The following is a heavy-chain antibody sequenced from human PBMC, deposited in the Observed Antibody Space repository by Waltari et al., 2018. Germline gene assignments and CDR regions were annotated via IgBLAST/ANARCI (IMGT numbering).Heavy chain of an antibody. D-gene: IGHD3-10*01. CDR1: GGSISTYY. CDR2: IYATGST. CDR3: ARLPYNQIYFYYYMDV. J-gene: IGHJ6*03. V-gene: IGHV4-4*07. Sequence: VQLQESGPGLVKPLETLSLTCTVSGGSISTYYWSWIRQTAGKGLEWIGRIYATGSTNSKPSLKSRVTMSVDTSKNQFSLKLSSVTAADTAVYYCARLPYNQIYFYYYMDVWGKGTTVTVSS.